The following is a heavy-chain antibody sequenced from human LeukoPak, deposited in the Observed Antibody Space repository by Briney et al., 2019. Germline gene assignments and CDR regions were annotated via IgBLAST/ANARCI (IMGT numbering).Heavy chain of an antibody. CDR1: GYTFTSPW. CDR2: IYPGDSDT. CDR3: ARLPGYFDY. D-gene: IGHD7-27*01. J-gene: IGHJ4*02. V-gene: IGHV5-51*01. Sequence: GESLKFSCQVSGYTFTSPWIGWVRQMPGKALEWMGIIYPGDSDTRYSPSFQGQVTISADKSISTAYLQWSSLKASDTAMYYCARLPGYFDYWGQGTLVTVSS.